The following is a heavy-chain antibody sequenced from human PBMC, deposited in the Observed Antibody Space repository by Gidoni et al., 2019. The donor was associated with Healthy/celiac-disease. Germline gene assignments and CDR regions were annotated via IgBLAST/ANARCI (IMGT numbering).Heavy chain of an antibody. CDR2: ISGSGGST. J-gene: IGHJ5*02. CDR1: GFTFSSYA. V-gene: IGHV3-23*01. CDR3: AKVFPGIAAAGTGNWFDP. D-gene: IGHD6-13*01. Sequence: EVQRLESGGGLVQPGGSLRLSCAASGFTFSSYAMSWVRQAPGKGLEWVSAISGSGGSTYYADSVKGRFTISRDNSKNTLYLQMNSLRAEDTAVYYCAKVFPGIAAAGTGNWFDPWGQGTLVTVSS.